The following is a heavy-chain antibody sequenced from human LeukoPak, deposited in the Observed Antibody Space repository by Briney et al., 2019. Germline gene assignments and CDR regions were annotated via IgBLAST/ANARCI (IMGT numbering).Heavy chain of an antibody. CDR1: GGSISSYY. D-gene: IGHD2-15*01. CDR3: AREGEYCSGGSCYSGLRTGYYMDV. J-gene: IGHJ6*03. Sequence: PSETLSLTCTVSGGSISSYYWSWIRQPPGKGLEWIGYIYYSGSTNYNPSLKSRVTISVDTSKNQFSLNLSSVTAADTAVYYCAREGEYCSGGSCYSGLRTGYYMDVWGKGTTVTVSS. CDR2: IYYSGST. V-gene: IGHV4-59*01.